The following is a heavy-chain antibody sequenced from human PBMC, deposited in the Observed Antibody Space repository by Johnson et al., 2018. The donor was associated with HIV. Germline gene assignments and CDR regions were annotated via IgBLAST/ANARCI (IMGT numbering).Heavy chain of an antibody. J-gene: IGHJ3*02. CDR1: GFKFDDNY. Sequence: QMLLVESGGALVKPGGSLRLSCAASGFKFDDNYMAWIRQSPGKGLEWVSYISSSGGTTHNADSVKGRFAISRNNADNSLYLQMNSLRAGDTAVYYCARSRWGSTLGALDIWGQGTMVTVSS. D-gene: IGHD1-26*01. CDR2: ISSSGGTT. CDR3: ARSRWGSTLGALDI. V-gene: IGHV3-11*04.